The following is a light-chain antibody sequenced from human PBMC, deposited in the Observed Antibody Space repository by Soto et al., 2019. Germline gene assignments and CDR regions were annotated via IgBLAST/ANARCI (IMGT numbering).Light chain of an antibody. CDR1: QSVSSY. J-gene: IGKJ4*01. CDR2: GAS. CDR3: QQLNSYPLT. V-gene: IGKV3-15*01. Sequence: PGERATLSCRASQSVSSYLAWYQQKPGQAPRLLIYGASTRATGIPARFSGSGSGTEFTLTISSLQPEDFATYYCQQLNSYPLTFGGGTKVDIK.